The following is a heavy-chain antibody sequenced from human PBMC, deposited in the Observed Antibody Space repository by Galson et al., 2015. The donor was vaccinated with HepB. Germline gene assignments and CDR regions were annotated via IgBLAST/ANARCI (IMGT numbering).Heavy chain of an antibody. CDR3: ARDVRYAFEM. CDR2: VSTNSGNT. Sequence: SWVRQAPGQGLEWMGWVSTNSGNTYYAQKFQDRLIMTTERSTSTAYMELRRLTSDDTAFYYCARDVRYAFEMWGQGTMVTVS. V-gene: IGHV1-18*01. J-gene: IGHJ3*02. D-gene: IGHD3-10*02.